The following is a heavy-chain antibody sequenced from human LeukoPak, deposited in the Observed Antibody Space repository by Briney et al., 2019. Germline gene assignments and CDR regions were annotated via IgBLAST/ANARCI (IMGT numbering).Heavy chain of an antibody. V-gene: IGHV3-43*01. D-gene: IGHD4-17*01. CDR2: ISWDGGST. Sequence: PGGSLRLSCAASGFTFDDYTMHWVRQAPGKGLEWVSLISWDGGSTYYADSAKGRFTTSRDNSKNSLYLQMNSLRTEDTALYYCAKSKTAVTTGYLDYWGQGTLVTVSS. J-gene: IGHJ4*02. CDR1: GFTFDDYT. CDR3: AKSKTAVTTGYLDY.